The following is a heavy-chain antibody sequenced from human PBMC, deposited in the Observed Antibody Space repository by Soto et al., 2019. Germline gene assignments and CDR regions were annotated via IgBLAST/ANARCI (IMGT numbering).Heavy chain of an antibody. V-gene: IGHV3-33*01. CDR1: GFTFSSYG. D-gene: IGHD1-7*01. CDR2: IWYDGSNK. Sequence: PGGSLRLSCAASGFTFSSYGMHWVRQAPGKGLEWVAVIWYDGSNKYYADSVKGRFTISRDNSKNTLYLQMNSLRAEDTAVYYCARQLELRHYGMDVWGQGTTVTVSS. J-gene: IGHJ6*02. CDR3: ARQLELRHYGMDV.